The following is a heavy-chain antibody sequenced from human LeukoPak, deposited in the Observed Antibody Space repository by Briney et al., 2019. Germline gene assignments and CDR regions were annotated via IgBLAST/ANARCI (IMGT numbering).Heavy chain of an antibody. D-gene: IGHD6-13*01. J-gene: IGHJ6*03. Sequence: GGSLRLSCAASGFTFSSYAMSWVRQAPGKGLEWVSSISSSSSYIYYADSVKGRFTISRDNAKNSLYLQMNSLRAEDTAAYYCARNIAAAGTVYYYYYHMDVWGKGTTVTVSS. CDR3: ARNIAAAGTVYYYYYHMDV. CDR1: GFTFSSYA. CDR2: ISSSSSYI. V-gene: IGHV3-21*01.